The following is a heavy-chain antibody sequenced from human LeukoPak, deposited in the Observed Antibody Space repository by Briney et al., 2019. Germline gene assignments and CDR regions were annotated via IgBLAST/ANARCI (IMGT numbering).Heavy chain of an antibody. CDR1: GGSISSYY. Sequence: KPSETLSLTCTVSGGSISSYYWSWIRRPAGKGLEWIGRIYTSGSTNYNPSLKSRVTMSVDTSKNQFSLKLSSVTAADTAVYYCARDTYYYDSSGYYGNYYYMDVWGKGTTVTVSS. CDR3: ARDTYYYDSSGYYGNYYYMDV. J-gene: IGHJ6*03. CDR2: IYTSGST. D-gene: IGHD3-22*01. V-gene: IGHV4-4*07.